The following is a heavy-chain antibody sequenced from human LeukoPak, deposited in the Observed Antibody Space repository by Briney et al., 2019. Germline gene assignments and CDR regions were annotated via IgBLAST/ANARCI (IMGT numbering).Heavy chain of an antibody. V-gene: IGHV3-23*01. Sequence: GGSLRLSCAASGFTFSSYAMSWVRQAPGKGLEWVSAISGSGGSTYYADSVKGRFTISRDNSKNTLYLQMNSLRVEDSAVYYCAKAPVEWLRPLDYWGQGTLVTVSS. CDR1: GFTFSSYA. J-gene: IGHJ4*02. CDR2: ISGSGGST. CDR3: AKAPVEWLRPLDY. D-gene: IGHD5-12*01.